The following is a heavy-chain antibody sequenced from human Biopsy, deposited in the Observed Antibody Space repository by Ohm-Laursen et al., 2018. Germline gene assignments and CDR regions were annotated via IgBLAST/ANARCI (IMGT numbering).Heavy chain of an antibody. CDR1: GFPFDDYA. Sequence: GSLRLSCTASGFPFDDYAMHWVRQAPGKGPECVSVINGSGGSTYYADPVKGRFTISRDNSRNTLYLQMNSLRADDTAMYYCARDLYDFCGGCPFDPWGQGTLVTVSP. D-gene: IGHD3-3*01. CDR2: INGSGGST. J-gene: IGHJ5*02. CDR3: ARDLYDFCGGCPFDP. V-gene: IGHV3-23*01.